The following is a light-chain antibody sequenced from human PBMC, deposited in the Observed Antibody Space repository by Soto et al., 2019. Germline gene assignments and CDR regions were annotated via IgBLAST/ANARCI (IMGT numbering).Light chain of an antibody. CDR3: QQYNNWPPWT. J-gene: IGKJ1*01. Sequence: EIVMTQSPATPSVSPGERATLSCRASQSVSSNLAWYQQKPGQAPRLLIYGASTRATGIPARFSGSGSGTEFTLTISSLQSEDFAVYYCQQYNNWPPWTFGKGTKV. CDR1: QSVSSN. CDR2: GAS. V-gene: IGKV3-15*01.